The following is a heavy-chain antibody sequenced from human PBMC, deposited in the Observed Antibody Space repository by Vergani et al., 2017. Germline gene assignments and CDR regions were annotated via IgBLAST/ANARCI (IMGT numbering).Heavy chain of an antibody. CDR1: GFTFSSYA. D-gene: IGHD3-10*01. CDR2: LSSSGGST. CDR3: AKAYGSENYYSSDY. V-gene: IGHV3-23*01. J-gene: IGHJ4*02. Sequence: EVHLLESGGGLVQPGGSLRLSCAASGFTFSSYAMNWVRQAPGKGLQWVSTLSSSGGSTYYAASVKGRFSISRDNSKNTLYLQMNSLRAEDTAVYYCAKAYGSENYYSSDYWGQGTLVTVAS.